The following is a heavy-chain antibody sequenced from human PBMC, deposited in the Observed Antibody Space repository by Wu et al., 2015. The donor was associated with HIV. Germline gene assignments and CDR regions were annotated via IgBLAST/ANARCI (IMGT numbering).Heavy chain of an antibody. CDR1: GYTFTGYY. Sequence: QVQLVHSGAEVKKPGASVKVSCKASGYTFTGYYVHWVRQAPGEGLEWMGWINPKSGGTYYAQKFHGRVTMTRDTSISTAYMELSRLRVDDTAVYSCARDRGYSYGRPQGLXHWGRGTLVTVSS. CDR2: INPKSGGT. J-gene: IGHJ4*01. CDR3: ARDRGYSYGRPQGLXH. V-gene: IGHV1-2*02. D-gene: IGHD5-18*01.